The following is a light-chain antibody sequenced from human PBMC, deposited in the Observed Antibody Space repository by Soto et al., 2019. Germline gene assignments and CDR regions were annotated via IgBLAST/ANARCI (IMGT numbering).Light chain of an antibody. J-gene: IGLJ1*01. V-gene: IGLV1-44*01. CDR1: SSNIGGNT. Sequence: QSVLTQPPSASGSPGQRVSISCSGSSSNIGGNTVNWYQQLPGTAPKLLIYSNNQRPSGVPARFSGSKSGTSASLAISGLQSEDEADYYCAAWDDTLNGPVFGTGTKVTVL. CDR3: AAWDDTLNGPV. CDR2: SNN.